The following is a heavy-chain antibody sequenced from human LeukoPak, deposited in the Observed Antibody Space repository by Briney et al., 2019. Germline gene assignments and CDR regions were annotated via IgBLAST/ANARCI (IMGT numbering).Heavy chain of an antibody. Sequence: PGGSLRLSCAASGFTVSSDYISWVRQAPGKGLEWVSVIYSGGSTNYADSVRARFTISRDNSKNTVYLQMNSLRVEDTAVYYCARATLDNWGQGTLLTVSS. CDR3: ARATLDN. V-gene: IGHV3-53*01. CDR1: GFTVSSDY. CDR2: IYSGGST. J-gene: IGHJ4*02.